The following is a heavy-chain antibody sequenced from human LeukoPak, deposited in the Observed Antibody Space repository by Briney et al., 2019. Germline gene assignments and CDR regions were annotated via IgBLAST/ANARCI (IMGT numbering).Heavy chain of an antibody. Sequence: PGGSLRLSCAGSGFTFSSYRMNWVRQAPGKGLEWVSTISGTGGGTYYADSVKGRFTISRDNSKNTLYLQMNSLRAEDTAVYYCAKIARYTSGWADYWGQGTLVTVSS. CDR1: GFTFSSYR. CDR3: AKIARYTSGWADY. J-gene: IGHJ4*02. CDR2: ISGTGGGT. V-gene: IGHV3-23*01. D-gene: IGHD6-19*01.